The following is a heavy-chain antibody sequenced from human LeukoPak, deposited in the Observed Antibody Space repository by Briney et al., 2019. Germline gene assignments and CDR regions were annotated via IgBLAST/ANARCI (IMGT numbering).Heavy chain of an antibody. Sequence: ASVKVSCKASGYTFTSYGISWVRQAPGQGLEWMGWISAYNGNTNYAQKLQGRVTMTTDTSTSTAYMELRSLRSDDTAVYYCARDAPYYDILTGYYATGAFDIWGQGTMVTVSS. J-gene: IGHJ3*02. CDR3: ARDAPYYDILTGYYATGAFDI. CDR2: ISAYNGNT. V-gene: IGHV1-18*01. CDR1: GYTFTSYG. D-gene: IGHD3-9*01.